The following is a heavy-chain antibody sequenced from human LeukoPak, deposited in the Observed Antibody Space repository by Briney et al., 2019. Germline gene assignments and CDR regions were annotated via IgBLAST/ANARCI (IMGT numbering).Heavy chain of an antibody. D-gene: IGHD5-18*01. CDR2: IFPIFGTA. V-gene: IGHV1-69*13. CDR1: GGTFSSYA. Sequence: SVKVSCKASGGTFSSYAINWVRQAPGQGLEWMGGIFPIFGTANYAQKFQGRVTITADESTSTAYMELSSLRSEDTAVYYCARSEGGYSYGHPCWGQGTLVTVSS. CDR3: ARSEGGYSYGHPC. J-gene: IGHJ4*02.